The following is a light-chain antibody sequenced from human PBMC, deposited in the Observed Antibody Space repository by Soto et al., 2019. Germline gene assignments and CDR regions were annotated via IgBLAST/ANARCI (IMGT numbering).Light chain of an antibody. CDR1: QSVSRR. V-gene: IGKV3-20*01. CDR3: QQYGGSPIN. Sequence: EVVLTRSPGTLSLSPGGRATLSCMASQSVSRRLAWYQQRPGQSPRLLISGASMRASGVPVRFIGSGSGTDFTLTITRLEPEDFAVYYCQQYGGSPINFGQGTRLEIK. J-gene: IGKJ5*01. CDR2: GAS.